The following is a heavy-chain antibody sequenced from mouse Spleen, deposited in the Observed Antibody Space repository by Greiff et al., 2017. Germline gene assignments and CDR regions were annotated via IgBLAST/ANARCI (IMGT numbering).Heavy chain of an antibody. J-gene: IGHJ3*01. V-gene: IGHV1-82*01. D-gene: IGHD3-1*01. CDR2: IYPGDGDT. CDR1: GYAFSSSW. CDR3: ARPARDPFAY. Sequence: QVQLKESGPELVKPGASVKISCKASGYAFSSSWMNWVKQRPGKGLEWIGRIYPGDGDTNYNGKFKGKATLTADKSSSTAYMQLSSLTSEDSAVYFCARPARDPFAYWGQGTLVTVSA.